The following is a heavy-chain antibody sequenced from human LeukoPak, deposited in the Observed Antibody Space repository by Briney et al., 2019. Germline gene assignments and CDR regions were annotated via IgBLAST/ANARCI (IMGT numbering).Heavy chain of an antibody. Sequence: KSSETLSLTCTVSGGSISSGGYYWSWIRQPPGKGLEWIGYIYHSGSTYYNPSLKSRVTVSVDRSKNQFSLKLSSVTAADTAVYYCARDLFSDEGAFDIWGQGTMVTVSS. J-gene: IGHJ3*02. CDR3: ARDLFSDEGAFDI. CDR1: GGSISSGGYY. D-gene: IGHD2-21*01. V-gene: IGHV4-30-2*01. CDR2: IYHSGST.